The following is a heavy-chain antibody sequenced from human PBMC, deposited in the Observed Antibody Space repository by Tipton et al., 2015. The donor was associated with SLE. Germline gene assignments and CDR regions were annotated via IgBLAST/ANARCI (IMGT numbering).Heavy chain of an antibody. Sequence: TLSLTCAVSGGSVSSSYWSWIRQPPGKGLEWIGYIYYSGITYYSPSLRSRVTISLDTSRHQFSLKLSSATAADTAVYYCARQSMAARPDFDFWGQGTLVTVSS. CDR2: IYYSGIT. CDR3: ARQSMAARPDFDF. D-gene: IGHD6-6*01. J-gene: IGHJ4*02. V-gene: IGHV4-59*02. CDR1: GGSVSSSY.